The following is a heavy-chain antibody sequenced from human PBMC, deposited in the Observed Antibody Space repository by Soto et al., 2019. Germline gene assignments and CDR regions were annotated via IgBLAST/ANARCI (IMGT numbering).Heavy chain of an antibody. Sequence: ASVTVYCNASGYTFTSYYMHWVRQNPGQGLEWMGIINPSGGSTSYAQKFQGRVTMTRDTSTSTVYMELSSLRSEDTAVYYCARVRRSSGYYYGYWGQGTPVTGS. CDR2: INPSGGST. V-gene: IGHV1-46*01. D-gene: IGHD3-22*01. CDR1: GYTFTSYY. CDR3: ARVRRSSGYYYGY. J-gene: IGHJ4*02.